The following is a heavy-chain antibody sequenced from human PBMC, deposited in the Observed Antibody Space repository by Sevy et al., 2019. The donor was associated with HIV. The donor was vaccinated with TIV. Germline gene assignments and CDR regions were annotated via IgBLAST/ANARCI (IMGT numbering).Heavy chain of an antibody. J-gene: IGHJ4*02. Sequence: GGSLRLSCAASGFTFSSYWMHWVRQAPGKGLVWVSRINSDGSITTYADSVKGRFTISRDNAKNTLNLQMNNLRAEDTAVYYCARGYSSGGENYFDYWGQGTPVTVSS. D-gene: IGHD6-19*01. CDR3: ARGYSSGGENYFDY. V-gene: IGHV3-74*01. CDR2: INSDGSIT. CDR1: GFTFSSYW.